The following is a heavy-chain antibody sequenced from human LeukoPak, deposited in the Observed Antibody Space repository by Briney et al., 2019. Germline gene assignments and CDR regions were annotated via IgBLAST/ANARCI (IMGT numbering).Heavy chain of an antibody. CDR3: AREKEPGYSYGPYYFDY. D-gene: IGHD5-18*01. J-gene: IGHJ4*02. CDR2: INPNSGGT. CDR1: GYTFTGYY. V-gene: IGHV1-2*02. Sequence: ASVKVSYKASGYTFTGYYMHYVRQAPGQGLEWMGWINPNSGGTNYAQKFQGRVTMTRDTSISTAYMELSRLRSDDTAVYYCAREKEPGYSYGPYYFDYWGQGTLVTVSS.